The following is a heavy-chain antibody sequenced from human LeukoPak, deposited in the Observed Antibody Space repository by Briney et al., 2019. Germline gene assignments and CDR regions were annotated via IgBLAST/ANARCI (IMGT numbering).Heavy chain of an antibody. CDR1: GDSISSSNYY. CDR2: MYFSGIT. V-gene: IGHV4-39*01. Sequence: SETLSLTCTVSGDSISSSNYYWGWLRQPPGKGLEWIGSMYFSGITDYNPSLKSRVTISPDPSKNQVSLKLSSVTAAATALYYCARHRRDSVTSAYDNWGQGTLVTVSS. CDR3: ARHRRDSVTSAYDN. J-gene: IGHJ4*02. D-gene: IGHD6-25*01.